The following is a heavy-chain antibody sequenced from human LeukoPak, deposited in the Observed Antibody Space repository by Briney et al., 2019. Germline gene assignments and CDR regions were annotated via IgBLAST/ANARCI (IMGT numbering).Heavy chain of an antibody. Sequence: SETLSLTCTVSGGSINTYYWSWIRQPPGKGLEWIGFDYYSGRTSYNPSLKSRVTISVDTSKSQFSLRLSSVTAADTAMYYCARLGLGDEACWFDPWGQGTLVTVSS. CDR1: GGSINTYY. CDR3: ARLGLGDEACWFDP. CDR2: DYYSGRT. V-gene: IGHV4-59*01. D-gene: IGHD3-10*01. J-gene: IGHJ5*02.